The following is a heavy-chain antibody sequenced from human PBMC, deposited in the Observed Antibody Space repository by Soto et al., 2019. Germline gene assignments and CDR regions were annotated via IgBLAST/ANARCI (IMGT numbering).Heavy chain of an antibody. V-gene: IGHV3-74*01. D-gene: IGHD3-16*01. Sequence: EVQLVESGGGLVQPGGSLRLSCAASGFTFRNYWMHWVRQAPGKGLVWVSRVKSDGDTTYYADSVKGRFTISRDNAKNTRHLQMNSLGAEDTAVYYCASNYAYAEGYYFYGIDVWGQGTTVTVSS. J-gene: IGHJ6*02. CDR1: GFTFRNYW. CDR3: ASNYAYAEGYYFYGIDV. CDR2: VKSDGDTT.